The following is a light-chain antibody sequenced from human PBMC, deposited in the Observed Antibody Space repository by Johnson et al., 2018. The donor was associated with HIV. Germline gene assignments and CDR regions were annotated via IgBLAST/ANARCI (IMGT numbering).Light chain of an antibody. Sequence: QSVLTQPPSVSAAPGQQVTISCSGSSSNIGPFYVSWYQQLPGTAPKLLIYENNKRPSGIPDRFSGSKSGTSATLGITGLQTGDEADYYCGAWDSSLSAHYVFGTGTKITVL. CDR3: GAWDSSLSAHYV. CDR2: ENN. J-gene: IGLJ1*01. CDR1: SSNIGPFY. V-gene: IGLV1-51*02.